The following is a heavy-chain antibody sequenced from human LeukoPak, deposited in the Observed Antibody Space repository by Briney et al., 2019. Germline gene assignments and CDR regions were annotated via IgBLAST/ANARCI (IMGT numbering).Heavy chain of an antibody. CDR2: IYPGDSDT. CDR3: ATSSYLARYDSKGAAAESYFDY. J-gene: IGHJ4*02. V-gene: IGHV5-51*01. CDR1: GYSFTSYW. D-gene: IGHD3-16*02. Sequence: GESLKISCKGFGYSFTSYWIGWVRQMPGKGLEWMGIIYPGDSDTRYSPSFQGQVTISADKSISTAYLQWSSLKASDTAMYYCATSSYLARYDSKGAAAESYFDYWGQGTLVTVSS.